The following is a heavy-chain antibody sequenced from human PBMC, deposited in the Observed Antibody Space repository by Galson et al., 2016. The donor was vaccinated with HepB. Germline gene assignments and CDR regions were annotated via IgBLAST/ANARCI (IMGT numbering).Heavy chain of an antibody. Sequence: SLRLSCAASGFIFDEYTFHWVRQAPGKGLEWVSLITWNGGSTYYADSVKGRFTISRDSTKKSLYLQMTSLRTEDTALYYCWKGRWLDITNDAFKIWGQGTLVTVSS. J-gene: IGHJ3*02. CDR2: ITWNGGST. CDR1: GFIFDEYT. D-gene: IGHD6-19*01. V-gene: IGHV3-43*01. CDR3: WKGRWLDITNDAFKI.